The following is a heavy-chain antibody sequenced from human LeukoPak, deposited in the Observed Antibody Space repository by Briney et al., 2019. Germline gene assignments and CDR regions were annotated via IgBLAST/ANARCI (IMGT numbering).Heavy chain of an antibody. CDR2: IGSRPTTT. CDR3: ATSGAYEISWAFNI. CDR1: GFTFSTYE. V-gene: IGHV3-48*03. J-gene: IGHJ3*02. D-gene: IGHD5-12*01. Sequence: QPGGSLRLSCAGSGFTFSTYEMNWVRQAPGKGLEWVSYIGSRPTTTYYADSVRGRFIISRDNTKNSVYLQMTSLRADDAAVYYCATSGAYEISWAFNIWGQGTMVAVSS.